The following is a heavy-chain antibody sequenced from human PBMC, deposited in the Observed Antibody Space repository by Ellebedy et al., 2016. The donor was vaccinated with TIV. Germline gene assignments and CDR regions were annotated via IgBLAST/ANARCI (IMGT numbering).Heavy chain of an antibody. J-gene: IGHJ4*02. CDR2: IGTAGDT. Sequence: PGGSLRLSCAASGFTFSSYDMHWVRQPTGKGLEWVSAIGTAGDTYYPDSVKGRFTISRDSSKNTLYLQMNSLRAEDTAVYYCARDQLRCGGDCYSLPRYYFDYWGQGTLVTVSS. V-gene: IGHV3-13*01. D-gene: IGHD2-21*02. CDR1: GFTFSSYD. CDR3: ARDQLRCGGDCYSLPRYYFDY.